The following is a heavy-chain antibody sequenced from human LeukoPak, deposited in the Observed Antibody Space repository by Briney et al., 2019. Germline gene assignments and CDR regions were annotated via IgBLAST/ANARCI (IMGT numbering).Heavy chain of an antibody. CDR1: GFTFDDYA. V-gene: IGHV3-9*01. D-gene: IGHD2-15*01. CDR3: ARLRYYGMDV. J-gene: IGHJ6*02. Sequence: GGSLRLSCAASGFTFDDYAMHWVRQAPGKGLEWVSGISWNSGSIGYADSVKGRFTISRDNAKNSLYLQMNSLRAEDTALYYCARLRYYGMDVWGQGTTVTVSS. CDR2: ISWNSGSI.